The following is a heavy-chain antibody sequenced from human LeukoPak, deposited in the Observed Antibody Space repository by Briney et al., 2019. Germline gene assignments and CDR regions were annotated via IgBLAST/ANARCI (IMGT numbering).Heavy chain of an antibody. Sequence: GGSLRLSCEASGFTLSTYSMNWVRQAPGKGLEWISYISSSSSTMYYADSVKGRFTISRDNAKNSLFLQLNILRVDDTAVYCCARGFSFIDYWGQGTLVSVSS. CDR2: ISSSSSTM. V-gene: IGHV3-48*01. D-gene: IGHD5-18*01. J-gene: IGHJ4*02. CDR3: ARGFSFIDY. CDR1: GFTLSTYS.